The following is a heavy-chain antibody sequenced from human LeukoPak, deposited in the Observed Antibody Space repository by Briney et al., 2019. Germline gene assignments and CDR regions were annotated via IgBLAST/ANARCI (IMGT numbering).Heavy chain of an antibody. J-gene: IGHJ6*03. D-gene: IGHD3-16*01. Sequence: SETLSLTCRVSGTSMTSHFWSWIRQPAGKSLEWIGHISNRGRTTYNPSLSSRVTISVDTSKNQFSLKLNFVTAADTAVYYCARVGDMDVWGKGTTVTVSS. CDR2: ISNRGRT. CDR1: GTSMTSHF. V-gene: IGHV4-4*09. CDR3: ARVGDMDV.